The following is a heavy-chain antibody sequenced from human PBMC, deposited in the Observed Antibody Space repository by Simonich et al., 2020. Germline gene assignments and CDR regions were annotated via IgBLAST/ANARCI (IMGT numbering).Heavy chain of an antibody. V-gene: IGHV3-23*01. J-gene: IGHJ4*02. CDR3: ATYYFDY. Sequence: EVQLLESGGGLVQPGGSLRLSCASSGFTFSSYAMCWVSKAPGKGLEWVSAISGSGGSTYYADSVKGRFAISRDNSKNTLYLQMNSLRAEDTAVYYCATYYFDYWGQGTLVTVSS. CDR1: GFTFSSYA. CDR2: ISGSGGST.